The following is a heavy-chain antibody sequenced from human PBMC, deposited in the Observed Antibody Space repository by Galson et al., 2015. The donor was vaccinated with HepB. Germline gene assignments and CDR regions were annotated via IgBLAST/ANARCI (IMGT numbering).Heavy chain of an antibody. CDR2: IIPIFGTA. D-gene: IGHD6-13*01. CDR1: GGTFSSYA. Sequence: SVKVSCKASGGTFSSYAISWVRQAPGQGLEWMGGIIPIFGTANYAQKFQGRVTITADESTSTAYMELSSLRSEDTAVYYCARTQRAAYNWFDPWGQGTLVTVSS. J-gene: IGHJ5*02. CDR3: ARTQRAAYNWFDP. V-gene: IGHV1-69*13.